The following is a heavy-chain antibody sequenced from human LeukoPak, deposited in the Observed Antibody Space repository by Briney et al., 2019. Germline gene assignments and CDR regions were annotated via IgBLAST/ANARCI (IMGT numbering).Heavy chain of an antibody. D-gene: IGHD2/OR15-2a*01. Sequence: GGSLRLSGVASGFTFSTYSMTWVRRAPGTGLEWVSSISFGGGHIFYTDSVKGRFTIFRDDSKNSLYLEMNSLRAEDTAVYFCARIVLTPPYGMDVWGQGTTVTVSS. CDR3: ARIVLTPPYGMDV. V-gene: IGHV3-21*01. CDR1: GFTFSTYS. CDR2: ISFGGGHI. J-gene: IGHJ6*02.